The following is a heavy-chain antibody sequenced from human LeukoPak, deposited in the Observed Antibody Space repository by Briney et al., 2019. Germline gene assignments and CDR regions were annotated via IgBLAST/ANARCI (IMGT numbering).Heavy chain of an antibody. CDR3: ARDNRIGTMMGDPFGY. D-gene: IGHD3-22*01. CDR2: ISTYNGNT. CDR1: GYTFTSYG. Sequence: ASVKVSFKASGYTFTSYGISWVRQAPGQGLEWMGWISTYNGNTNYAQKLQGRGTMTTDTSTSTAYMELRSLRSDDTAVYYCARDNRIGTMMGDPFGYWGQGTLVTVSS. V-gene: IGHV1-18*01. J-gene: IGHJ4*02.